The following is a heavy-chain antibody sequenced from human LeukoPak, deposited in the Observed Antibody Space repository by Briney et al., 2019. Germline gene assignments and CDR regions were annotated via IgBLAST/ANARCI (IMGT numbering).Heavy chain of an antibody. Sequence: SETLSLICTVSGGSISSSSYYWGWIRQPPGKGLEWIGSIYYSGSTYYNPSLKSRVTISVDTSKNQFSLKLSSVTAADTAVYYCARQTYYYDSRLDEYYFDYWGQGTLVTVSS. CDR2: IYYSGST. D-gene: IGHD3-22*01. CDR3: ARQTYYYDSRLDEYYFDY. V-gene: IGHV4-39*01. CDR1: GGSISSSSYY. J-gene: IGHJ4*02.